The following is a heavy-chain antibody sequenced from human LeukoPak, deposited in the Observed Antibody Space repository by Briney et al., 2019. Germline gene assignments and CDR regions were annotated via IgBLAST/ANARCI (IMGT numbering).Heavy chain of an antibody. Sequence: GGSLRLSCAASGFTFSSYAMNWVRQAPGKGLEWVPAISGSGGSTYYADSVKGRFTISRDNSKNTLYLQMNSLRAEDTAVYYCAIGVAGTGGYWGQGTLVTVSS. J-gene: IGHJ4*02. CDR1: GFTFSSYA. D-gene: IGHD6-19*01. V-gene: IGHV3-23*01. CDR3: AIGVAGTGGY. CDR2: ISGSGGST.